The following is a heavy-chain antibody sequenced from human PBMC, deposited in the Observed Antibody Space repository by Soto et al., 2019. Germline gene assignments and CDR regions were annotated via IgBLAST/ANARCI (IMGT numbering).Heavy chain of an antibody. D-gene: IGHD6-13*01. CDR1: GYTFTSYG. V-gene: IGHV1-18*01. J-gene: IGHJ6*03. CDR2: ISAYNGNT. Sequence: ASVKVSCKASGYTFTSYGISWVRRAPGQGLEWMGWISAYNGNTNYAQKLQGRVTMTTDTSTSTAYMELRSLRSDDTAVYYCARDFDPDFSSSWSYYYCYYKDVWGKGTTVTVSS. CDR3: ARDFDPDFSSSWSYYYCYYKDV.